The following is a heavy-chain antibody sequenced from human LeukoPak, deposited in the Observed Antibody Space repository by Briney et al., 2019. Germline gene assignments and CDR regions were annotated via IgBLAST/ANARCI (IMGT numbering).Heavy chain of an antibody. CDR2: MYSSGTT. CDR1: GGSISSGSYS. Sequence: PSETLSLTCTVSGGSISSGSYSWNWIRQPAGKGLEWIGRMYSSGTTNYNPSLKSRVTISVDTSKNQFSLKLSSVTASDTAVYYCATSPVTTWWFDPWGQGTLVTVFS. J-gene: IGHJ5*02. CDR3: ATSPVTTWWFDP. V-gene: IGHV4-61*02. D-gene: IGHD4-17*01.